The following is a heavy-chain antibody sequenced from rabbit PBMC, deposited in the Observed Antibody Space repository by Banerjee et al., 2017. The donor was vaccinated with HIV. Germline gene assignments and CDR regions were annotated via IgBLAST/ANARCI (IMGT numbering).Heavy chain of an antibody. V-gene: IGHV1S43*01. J-gene: IGHJ4*01. CDR1: GFSFSNSYY. CDR2: ILTGSSSST. Sequence: QEQLEESGGDLVKPEGSLTLTCTASGFSFSNSYYMCWVRQAPGKGLEWIACILTGSSSSTHYAIWVNGRFSISRSTSLNTVDLKMTSLTAADTATYFCARGYAGYAGYGYAYFVLWGQGTLVTVS. CDR3: ARGYAGYAGYGYAYFVL. D-gene: IGHD6-1*01.